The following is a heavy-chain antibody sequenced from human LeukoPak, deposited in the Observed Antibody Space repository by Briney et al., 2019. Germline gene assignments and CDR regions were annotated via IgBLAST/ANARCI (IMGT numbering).Heavy chain of an antibody. CDR2: ISYDGSNK. D-gene: IGHD5-18*01. V-gene: IGHV3-30*18. CDR3: AKDYWAIQLASLMDY. Sequence: PGGSLRLSCAASGFTFSSYGMHWVRQAPGKGLEWVAVISYDGSNKYYADSVKGRFTISRDNSKNTLYLQMNSLRAEDTAVYYCAKDYWAIQLASLMDYWGQGTLVTVSS. J-gene: IGHJ4*02. CDR1: GFTFSSYG.